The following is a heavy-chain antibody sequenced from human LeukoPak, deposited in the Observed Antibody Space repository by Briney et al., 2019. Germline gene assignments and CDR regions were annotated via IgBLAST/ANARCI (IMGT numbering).Heavy chain of an antibody. CDR1: GFTFSDFY. D-gene: IGHD3-22*01. Sequence: GGSLRLSCVVSGFTFSDFYMSWIRQAPGKGLEWVSYISSSSVYTNYADSVKGRFTISRDNAKNSLYLQMSSLRVEDTAVYYCARAGMRYFDSSGPFDYWGQGTLVTVSS. V-gene: IGHV3-11*05. CDR3: ARAGMRYFDSSGPFDY. CDR2: ISSSSVYT. J-gene: IGHJ4*02.